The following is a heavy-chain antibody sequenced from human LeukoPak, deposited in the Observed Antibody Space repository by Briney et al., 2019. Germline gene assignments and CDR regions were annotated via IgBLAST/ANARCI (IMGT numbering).Heavy chain of an antibody. CDR3: GRDSSVAGRASGEFDY. D-gene: IGHD2-21*01. Sequence: GGTLRLSCAASGVTFSRHGMSWIRQAPGKGLEWVSGISASGGSTYYADSVKGRFTISRDNYKSLLYLQMTSVRAEDTAVYCCGRDSSVAGRASGEFDYWGQGILAIVS. CDR1: GVTFSRHG. CDR2: ISASGGST. V-gene: IGHV3-23*01. J-gene: IGHJ4*02.